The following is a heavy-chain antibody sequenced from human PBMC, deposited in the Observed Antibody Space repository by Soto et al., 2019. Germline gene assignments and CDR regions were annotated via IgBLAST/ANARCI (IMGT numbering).Heavy chain of an antibody. CDR1: GGSISSGGYS. CDR2: IYHSGST. CDR3: TRRNSSGYRAYFDY. Sequence: SETLSLTWAVSGGSISSGGYSWGWIRKPPGKGLEWIGYIYHSGSTYYNPSLKSPVTISVDRSKNQFSLRLSSVTAADTAVYYCTRRNSSGYRAYFDYWGQGTLVTVSS. V-gene: IGHV4-30-2*01. J-gene: IGHJ4*02. D-gene: IGHD3-22*01.